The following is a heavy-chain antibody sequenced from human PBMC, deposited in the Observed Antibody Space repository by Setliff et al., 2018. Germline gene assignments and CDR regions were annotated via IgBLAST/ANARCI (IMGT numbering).Heavy chain of an antibody. CDR1: GFTFSGYY. V-gene: IGHV3-74*03. CDR3: ARVGSKPQLGWFDP. CDR2: ISTDGSSI. D-gene: IGHD1-26*01. J-gene: IGHJ5*02. Sequence: GGSLRLSCAASGFTFSGYYMQWVRQAPGQGLVWVARISTDGSSITYADSVKGRFTISRDNARNTLYLQMNSLTAEDTAVYYCARVGSKPQLGWFDPWGQGTLVTVSS.